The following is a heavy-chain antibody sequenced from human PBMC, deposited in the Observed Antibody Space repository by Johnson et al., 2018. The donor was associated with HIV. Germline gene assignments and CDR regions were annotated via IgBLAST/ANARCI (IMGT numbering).Heavy chain of an antibody. Sequence: QVQLVESGGGVVQPGGSLRLSCAASAFTFSSFGMHWVRQAPGKGLEWVSFIRSDGINKYYVDSVKGRFTISRDNSKNTLYLQMNSLRAEDTAVYYCAKDATLQDGTGAFDIWGQGTMVTVSS. CDR3: AKDATLQDGTGAFDI. V-gene: IGHV3-30*02. D-gene: IGHD4-11*01. CDR1: AFTFSSFG. J-gene: IGHJ3*02. CDR2: IRSDGINK.